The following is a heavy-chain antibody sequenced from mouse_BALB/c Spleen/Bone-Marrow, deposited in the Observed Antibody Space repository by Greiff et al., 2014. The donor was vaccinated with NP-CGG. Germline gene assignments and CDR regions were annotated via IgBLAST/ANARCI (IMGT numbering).Heavy chain of an antibody. CDR1: GFNIKDTY. CDR3: AAYYYGSSQFAY. J-gene: IGHJ3*01. CDR2: IDPANGNT. Sequence: EVKLVESGAELVKPGASVKLSCTASGFNIKDTYMHWVKQRPEQGLEWIGRIDPANGNTKYDPKFQGKATITADTFSNTAYLQLSSLTSEDTAVYYCAAYYYGSSQFAYWGQGTLVTVSA. V-gene: IGHV14-3*02. D-gene: IGHD1-1*01.